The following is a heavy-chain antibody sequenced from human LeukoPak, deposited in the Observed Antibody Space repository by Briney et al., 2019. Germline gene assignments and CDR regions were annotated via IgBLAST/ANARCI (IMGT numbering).Heavy chain of an antibody. CDR1: GFTFTNYW. CDR2: IKQDRSEK. Sequence: GGTLRLSCAASGFTFTNYWMSWVRQAPGKGLELVANIKQDRSEKYYVDSVKGRFTISRDNAKNSLYLQMNSLRAEDTAVYYCARTYNWNGDAFDIWGQGTMVTVSS. J-gene: IGHJ3*02. V-gene: IGHV3-7*01. D-gene: IGHD1-1*01. CDR3: ARTYNWNGDAFDI.